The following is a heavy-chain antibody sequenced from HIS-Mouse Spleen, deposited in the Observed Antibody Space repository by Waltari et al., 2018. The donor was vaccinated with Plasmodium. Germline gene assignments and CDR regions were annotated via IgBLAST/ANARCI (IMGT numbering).Heavy chain of an antibody. CDR1: GFTARSNY. V-gene: IGHV3-53*01. D-gene: IGHD2-15*01. CDR3: ARGGNVDY. Sequence: EVQLVESGGGLIQTGGSLRLSCAASGFTARSNYMSWGRQAPGKGLEWVSVIYSGGSTYYADSVKGRFTISRDNSKNTLYLQMNSLRAEDTAVYYCARGGNVDYWGQGTLVTVSS. CDR2: IYSGGST. J-gene: IGHJ4*02.